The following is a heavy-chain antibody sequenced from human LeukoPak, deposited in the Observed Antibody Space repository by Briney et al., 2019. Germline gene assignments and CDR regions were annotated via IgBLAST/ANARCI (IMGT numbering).Heavy chain of an antibody. CDR2: IYHSGST. J-gene: IGHJ4*02. V-gene: IGHV4-38-2*01. CDR3: ARQYGTRYYFDY. D-gene: IGHD2-2*01. Sequence: SETLSLTCAVSGYSISSGYYWGWIRQPPGKGLGWIGSIYHSGSTYYNPSLKSRVTISVDTSKNQFTLMLSSVTAADTAVYYCARQYGTRYYFDYWGQGTLVTVSP. CDR1: GYSISSGYY.